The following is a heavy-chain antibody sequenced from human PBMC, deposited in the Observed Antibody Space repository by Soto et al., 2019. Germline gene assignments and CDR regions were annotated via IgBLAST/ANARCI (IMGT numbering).Heavy chain of an antibody. CDR2: ISAYNGNT. CDR1: GYTFTSYG. CDR3: ARVGSIAAAGTPDY. Sequence: ASVKVSCKASGYTFTSYGIIWVRQAPGQGLEWMGWISAYNGNTNYAQKLQGRVTMTTDTSTSTAYMELRSLRSDDTAVYYCARVGSIAAAGTPDYWGQGTLVTVSS. D-gene: IGHD6-13*01. V-gene: IGHV1-18*01. J-gene: IGHJ4*02.